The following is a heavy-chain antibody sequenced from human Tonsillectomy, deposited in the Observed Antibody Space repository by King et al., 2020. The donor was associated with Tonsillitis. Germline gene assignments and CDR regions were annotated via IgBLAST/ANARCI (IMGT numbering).Heavy chain of an antibody. CDR2: IYYSGST. D-gene: IGHD3-3*01. J-gene: IGHJ6*03. Sequence: QLQESGPGLVKPSETLSLTCTVSGGSISSYYWSWIRQPPGKGLEWIGYIYYSGSTNYNPSLKSRVTILVDTSKIQFSLKLSSVTAADTAVYYCARRDYDFWSGPTEDYYYYYMDVWGKGTTVTVSS. CDR1: GGSISSYY. CDR3: ARRDYDFWSGPTEDYYYYYMDV. V-gene: IGHV4-59*08.